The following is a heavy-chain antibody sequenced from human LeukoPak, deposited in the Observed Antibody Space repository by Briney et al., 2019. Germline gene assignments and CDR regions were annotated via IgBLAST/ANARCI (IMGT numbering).Heavy chain of an antibody. D-gene: IGHD5-24*01. CDR2: ISSSSSYI. CDR3: ARDFETGGMATVLIDY. J-gene: IGHJ4*02. Sequence: PGGSLRLSCAASGFTFSSYSMNWVRQAPGKGLEWVSSISSSSSYIYYADSVKGRFTISRDNAKNSLYLQMNSLRAEDTAVYYCARDFETGGMATVLIDYWGQGTLVTVSS. V-gene: IGHV3-21*01. CDR1: GFTFSSYS.